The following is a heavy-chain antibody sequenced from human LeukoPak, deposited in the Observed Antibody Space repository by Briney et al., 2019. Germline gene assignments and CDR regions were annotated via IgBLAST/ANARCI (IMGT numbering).Heavy chain of an antibody. CDR3: ARGIAVAGTFYCYYMDV. V-gene: IGHV1-69*13. CDR2: IIPIFGTA. CDR1: GGTFSSYA. D-gene: IGHD6-19*01. J-gene: IGHJ6*03. Sequence: SVKVSCKASGGTFSSYAISWVRQAPGQGLEWMGGIIPIFGTANYAQKFQGRVTITADESTSTAYMELSSLRSEDTAVYYCARGIAVAGTFYCYYMDVWGKGTTVTVSS.